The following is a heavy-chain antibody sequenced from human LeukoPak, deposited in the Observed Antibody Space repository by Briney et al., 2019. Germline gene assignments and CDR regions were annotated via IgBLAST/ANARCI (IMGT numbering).Heavy chain of an antibody. CDR2: INHSGST. V-gene: IGHV4-34*01. CDR3: ARGNQPYCSSTSCYRLNCYYYYMDV. CDR1: GGSFSGYY. J-gene: IGHJ6*03. D-gene: IGHD2-2*02. Sequence: SETLSLTCAVYGGSFSGYYWSWICQPPGKGLEWIGEINHSGSTNYNPSLKSRVTISVDTSKNQFSLKLSSVTAADTAVYYCARGNQPYCSSTSCYRLNCYYYYMDVWRKGTTVTVSS.